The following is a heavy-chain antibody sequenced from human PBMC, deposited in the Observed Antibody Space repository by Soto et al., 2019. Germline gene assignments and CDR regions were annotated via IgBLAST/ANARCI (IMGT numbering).Heavy chain of an antibody. J-gene: IGHJ6*02. Sequence: PGASVKVSCKASGYTFTSYAMHWVRQAPGQRLEWMGWINAGNGNTKYSQKFQGRVTITRDTSASTAYMELSSLRSEDTAVYYCASGPHFQSSGWYLHYYYGMGVWGPGTTVTVSS. CDR2: INAGNGNT. CDR1: GYTFTSYA. CDR3: ASGPHFQSSGWYLHYYYGMGV. D-gene: IGHD6-19*01. V-gene: IGHV1-3*01.